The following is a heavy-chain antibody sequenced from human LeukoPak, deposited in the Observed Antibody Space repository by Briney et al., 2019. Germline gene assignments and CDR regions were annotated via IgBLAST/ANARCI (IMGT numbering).Heavy chain of an antibody. D-gene: IGHD6-13*01. Sequence: SETLSLTCTVSGASISSYYWSWIRQPPGKGLEWIGYVYYSGSTNYNPSLKSRVTMSVDTSNSRFSLKLNSVTAADTAVYYCVRRDSSTYWYFDLWGRGTLVTVSS. J-gene: IGHJ2*01. V-gene: IGHV4-59*08. CDR2: VYYSGST. CDR3: VRRDSSTYWYFDL. CDR1: GASISSYY.